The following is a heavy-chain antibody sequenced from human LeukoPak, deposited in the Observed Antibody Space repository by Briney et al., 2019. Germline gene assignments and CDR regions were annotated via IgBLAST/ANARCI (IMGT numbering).Heavy chain of an antibody. CDR2: IYSGGDT. D-gene: IGHD5-12*01. Sequence: PGGSLRLSCAASGFTVSSNSMSWVRQAPAQGLEWVSVIYSGGDTYYADSVKGRFTISRDDTESSLYVQMNSLRDEDTAVYYCARFSYSGWNLENWGQGTLVTVSS. J-gene: IGHJ4*02. CDR1: GFTVSSNS. V-gene: IGHV3-66*01. CDR3: ARFSYSGWNLEN.